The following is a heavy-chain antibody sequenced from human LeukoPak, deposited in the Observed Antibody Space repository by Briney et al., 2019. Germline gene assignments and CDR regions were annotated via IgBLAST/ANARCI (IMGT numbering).Heavy chain of an antibody. CDR2: FFYSGST. CDR1: GGSISSSSYY. V-gene: IGHV4-39*01. CDR3: ARQRRHHSYGCWFDP. D-gene: IGHD5-18*01. J-gene: IGHJ5*02. Sequence: SETLSLTCTVSGGSISSSSYYWGWIRQPPGKGLEWIGSFFYSGSTYYNPSLKSRVTISVDTSKNQFSLKLSSVTAADTAVYYCARQRRHHSYGCWFDPWGQGTLVTVSS.